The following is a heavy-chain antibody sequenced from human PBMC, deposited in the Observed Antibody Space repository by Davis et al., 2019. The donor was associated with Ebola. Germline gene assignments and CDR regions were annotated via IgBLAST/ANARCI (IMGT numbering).Heavy chain of an antibody. V-gene: IGHV3-49*04. Sequence: GESLKISCTASGFTFGDYAMSWVRQAPGKGLEWVGFIRSKAYGGTTEYAASVKGRFTISRDDSKSIAYLQMNSLKTEDTAVYYCTRGVLGYCSSTSCYSPYYYGMDVWGQGTTVTVSS. J-gene: IGHJ6*02. CDR2: IRSKAYGGTT. D-gene: IGHD2-2*01. CDR3: TRGVLGYCSSTSCYSPYYYGMDV. CDR1: GFTFGDYA.